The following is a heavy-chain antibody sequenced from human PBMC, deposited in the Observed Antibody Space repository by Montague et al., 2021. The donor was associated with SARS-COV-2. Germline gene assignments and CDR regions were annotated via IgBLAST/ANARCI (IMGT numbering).Heavy chain of an antibody. Sequence: SETLSLTCSVSGDSISTSTFYWGWIRQSPGMGLEWIGTISYNGRTFYNPSLRSRLTISVDPSENQFSLNLNSVTAADTAVYYCTRLALLVAGGIGCFDPWGQGTLVTVSS. J-gene: IGHJ5*02. V-gene: IGHV4-39*01. CDR1: GDSISTSTFY. CDR2: ISYNGRT. D-gene: IGHD1-1*01. CDR3: TRLALLVAGGIGCFDP.